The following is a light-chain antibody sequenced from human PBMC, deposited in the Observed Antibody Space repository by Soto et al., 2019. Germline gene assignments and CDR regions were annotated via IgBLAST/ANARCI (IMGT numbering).Light chain of an antibody. Sequence: QSVLTQPPSASGSPGQSVTISCTGTSSDVGDNYVSWYQQHLGKAPKLMISGVSERPSGVPDRFSGSKSGNTASLTISGLQAEDEADYYCCSYVDTDTWVFGGGTKLTVL. J-gene: IGLJ3*02. CDR3: CSYVDTDTWV. CDR2: GVS. V-gene: IGLV2-11*01. CDR1: SSDVGDNY.